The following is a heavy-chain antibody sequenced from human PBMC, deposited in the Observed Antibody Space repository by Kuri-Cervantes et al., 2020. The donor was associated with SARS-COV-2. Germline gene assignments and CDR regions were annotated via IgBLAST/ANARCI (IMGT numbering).Heavy chain of an antibody. CDR1: GYXFXSYG. J-gene: IGHJ4*02. CDR3: AXHPNYXSSGXXGLTFDY. Sequence: ASVKVSXKASGYXFXSYGISWXRQAPGQGLXWMGXXSAYXGNTXYAQKLQGXXTMTXDTSTSXXYMELRSLRSDDAGVYYCAXHPNYXSSGXXGLTFDYWGQGTLVTVSS. V-gene: IGHV1-18*01. CDR2: XSAYXGNT. D-gene: IGHD3-22*01.